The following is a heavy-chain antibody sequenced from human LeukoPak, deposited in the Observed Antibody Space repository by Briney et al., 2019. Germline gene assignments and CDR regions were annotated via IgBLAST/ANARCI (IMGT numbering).Heavy chain of an antibody. CDR3: ATLNYYDSSGYPFDY. Sequence: SVKVSCKASGGTFSSYTISWVRQAPGQGLEWMGRIIPILGIANYAQKFQGRVTITADKSTSTAYMEPSSLRSEDTAVYYCATLNYYDSSGYPFDYWGQGTLVTVSS. CDR2: IIPILGIA. CDR1: GGTFSSYT. V-gene: IGHV1-69*02. J-gene: IGHJ4*02. D-gene: IGHD3-22*01.